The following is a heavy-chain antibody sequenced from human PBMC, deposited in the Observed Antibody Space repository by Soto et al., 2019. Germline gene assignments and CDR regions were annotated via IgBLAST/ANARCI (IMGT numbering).Heavy chain of an antibody. CDR1: GGSISSGGYY. V-gene: IGHV4-31*03. CDR2: IYYSGST. D-gene: IGHD3-10*01. J-gene: IGHJ4*02. Sequence: QVQLQESGPGLVKPSQTLSLTCSVSGGSISSGGYYWSRIRQHPGKGLEWIGYIYYSGSTYYNPSLKSRVTISVDTSKNQFSLKLSSVTAADTAVYYCAREQGANYYGSGSLDYWGQGTLVTVSS. CDR3: AREQGANYYGSGSLDY.